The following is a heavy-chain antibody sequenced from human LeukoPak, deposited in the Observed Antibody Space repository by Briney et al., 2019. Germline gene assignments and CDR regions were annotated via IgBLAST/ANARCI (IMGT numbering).Heavy chain of an antibody. J-gene: IGHJ3*02. D-gene: IGHD4-23*01. Sequence: PSQTLSLTCAVSGGSISSGGSSWSWIRQPPGKGLEWIGYIYHSGSTYYNPSLKSRVTISVDRSKNQFSLKLSSVTAADTAVYYCARVYGGNFGDGAFDIWGQGTMVTVPS. CDR1: GGSISSGGSS. CDR2: IYHSGST. CDR3: ARVYGGNFGDGAFDI. V-gene: IGHV4-30-2*01.